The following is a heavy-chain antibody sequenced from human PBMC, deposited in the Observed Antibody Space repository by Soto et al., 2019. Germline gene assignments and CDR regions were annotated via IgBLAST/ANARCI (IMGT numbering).Heavy chain of an antibody. CDR2: ISSSSSTK. CDR1: GFTFSSDS. D-gene: IGHD2-15*01. V-gene: IGHV3-48*01. Sequence: EVKVVESGGGLVQPGGSLRLSCAASGFTFSSDSMNWVRQAPGKGLEGVSYISSSSSTKLYADSVKGRFTISRDNARNSLYLQMNSLRAEDTAVYYCARDIDGGGQGTLVTVSS. J-gene: IGHJ4*02. CDR3: ARDIDG.